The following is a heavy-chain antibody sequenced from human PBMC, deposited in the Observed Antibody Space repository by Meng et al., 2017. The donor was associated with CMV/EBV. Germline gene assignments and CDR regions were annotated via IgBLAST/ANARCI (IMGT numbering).Heavy chain of an antibody. CDR2: INWNGGST. J-gene: IGHJ4*02. D-gene: IGHD6-13*01. CDR1: GFTFDDYG. V-gene: IGHV3-20*04. Sequence: GESLKISCAASGFTFDDYGMSWVRQAPGKGLEWVSGINWNGGSTGYADSVKGRFTISRDNAKNSLYLQMNSLRAEDTAVYYCARDLAAGTRIFDYWGQGTLVTVSS. CDR3: ARDLAAGTRIFDY.